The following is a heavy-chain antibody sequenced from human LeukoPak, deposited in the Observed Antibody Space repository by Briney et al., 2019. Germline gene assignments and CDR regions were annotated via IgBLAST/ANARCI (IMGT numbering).Heavy chain of an antibody. Sequence: RPGGSLRLSCAASGFTFDDYGMSWVRQAPGKGLEWVSGINWNGGSTGYADSVKGRFTISRDNAKNSLYLQMNGLRAEDTALYYCARSPAATAQGPFDYWGQGTLVTVSS. CDR1: GFTFDDYG. J-gene: IGHJ4*02. V-gene: IGHV3-20*04. CDR3: ARSPAATAQGPFDY. CDR2: INWNGGST. D-gene: IGHD2-2*01.